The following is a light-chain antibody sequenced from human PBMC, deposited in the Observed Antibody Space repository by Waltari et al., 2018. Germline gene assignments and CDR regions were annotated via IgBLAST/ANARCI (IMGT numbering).Light chain of an antibody. V-gene: IGKV2-30*02. Sequence: VVMTQSPLSLPVTLGQTATISCRSSQSLVHSDGKTYLNWFHQRPGQSPRRLIYKVFNRESGVPDRFSGSGSGNDFTLRISRVEAEDGGTYYCMQATQWPLTFGQGINVESK. CDR2: KVF. J-gene: IGKJ1*01. CDR1: QSLVHSDGKTY. CDR3: MQATQWPLT.